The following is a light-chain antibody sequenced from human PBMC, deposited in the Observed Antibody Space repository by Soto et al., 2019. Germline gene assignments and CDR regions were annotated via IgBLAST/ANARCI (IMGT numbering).Light chain of an antibody. CDR1: STDFVSYNR. CDR3: SSYVNYNTFVI. Sequence: QSALTQPPSVSGSPGQSVTISCTGTSTDFVSYNRVSWYQQPPGTAPKLIIYEASNRPSGVPDRFSGSKSGNTASLTISGLQAEDEADYYCSSYVNYNTFVIFGGGTKLTVL. V-gene: IGLV2-18*02. CDR2: EAS. J-gene: IGLJ2*01.